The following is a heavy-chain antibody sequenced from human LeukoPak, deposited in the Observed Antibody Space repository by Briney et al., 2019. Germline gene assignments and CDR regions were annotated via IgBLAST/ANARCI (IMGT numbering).Heavy chain of an antibody. V-gene: IGHV3-30-3*01. D-gene: IGHD3-10*01. Sequence: GRSLRLSCAASGFTSSSYAMHWVRQAPGKGLEWVAVISYDGSNKYYADSVKGRFTISRDNSKNTLYLQMNNLRAEDTAVYYCATNIGGSYGMAVWGQGTTVTVSS. CDR2: ISYDGSNK. J-gene: IGHJ6*02. CDR1: GFTSSSYA. CDR3: ATNIGGSYGMAV.